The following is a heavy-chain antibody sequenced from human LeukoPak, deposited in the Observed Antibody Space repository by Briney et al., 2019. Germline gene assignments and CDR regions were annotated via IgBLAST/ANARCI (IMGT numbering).Heavy chain of an antibody. CDR3: ARDFEGSGSYGGFDY. D-gene: IGHD3-10*01. V-gene: IGHV1-46*01. Sequence: ASVKVSCKASGYTFTSYYMHWVRQAPGQGLEWMGIINPSGGSTSYAQKFQGRVTMTRDTSASTVYMELSSLRSEDTAVYYCARDFEGSGSYGGFDYWGQGTLVTVSS. CDR2: INPSGGST. J-gene: IGHJ4*02. CDR1: GYTFTSYY.